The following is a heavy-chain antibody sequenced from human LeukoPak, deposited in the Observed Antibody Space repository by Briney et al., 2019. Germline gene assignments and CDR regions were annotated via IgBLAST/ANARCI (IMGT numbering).Heavy chain of an antibody. D-gene: IGHD2-8*01. CDR3: SRENGAFSPFGY. V-gene: IGHV4-4*02. Sequence: KPSETLSLTCAVSGDSISSTNWWTWVRQPPGQGLEWIGEVSLSGLTNYNPSLSSRVIMALDTSKNHLSLHLTSVTAADTAVYYCSRENGAFSPFGYWGQGYLVTVLS. CDR2: VSLSGLT. J-gene: IGHJ4*02. CDR1: GDSISSTNW.